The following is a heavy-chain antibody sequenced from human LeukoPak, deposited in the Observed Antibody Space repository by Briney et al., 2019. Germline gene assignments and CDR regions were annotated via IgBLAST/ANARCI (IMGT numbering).Heavy chain of an antibody. Sequence: ASVKVSCKASGYTFTSYDINWVRQAPGQSLEWMGWINVGNGNTKYSQKFQGRVTITRDTSATTAYMEVSRLTSEDTAVYYCARDTPWWALSGDIWGQGTMVTVSS. J-gene: IGHJ3*02. V-gene: IGHV1-3*01. CDR3: ARDTPWWALSGDI. D-gene: IGHD1-26*01. CDR2: INVGNGNT. CDR1: GYTFTSYD.